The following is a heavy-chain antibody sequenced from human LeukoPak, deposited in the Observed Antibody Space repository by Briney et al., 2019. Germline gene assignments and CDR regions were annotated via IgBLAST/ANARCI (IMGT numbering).Heavy chain of an antibody. Sequence: PSETLSLTCTVSGGSISSSSYYWGWIRQPPGKGLEWIGSIYYSGSTYYNPSLKSRVTISVDTSKNQFSLKLSSVTAADTAVYYCARGVNNDYVDYWGQGTLVTVSS. D-gene: IGHD2-8*01. CDR3: ARGVNNDYVDY. CDR2: IYYSGST. V-gene: IGHV4-39*07. CDR1: GGSISSSSYY. J-gene: IGHJ4*02.